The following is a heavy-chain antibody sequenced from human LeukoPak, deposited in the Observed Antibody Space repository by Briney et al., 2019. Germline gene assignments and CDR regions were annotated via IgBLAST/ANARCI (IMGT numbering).Heavy chain of an antibody. J-gene: IGHJ5*01. CDR3: ATDGMVRGPDAWFDS. V-gene: IGHV4-61*02. Sequence: SQTLSLTCNVSGASISSGRYYWSWIRQPAGKGLEWIGRIYRPGSTNYNPSLKSRVTMSVDTSKNQLSLKLSSVTAADTAVYYCATDGMVRGPDAWFDSWGQGTLVTVSS. D-gene: IGHD3-10*01. CDR1: GASISSGRYY. CDR2: IYRPGST.